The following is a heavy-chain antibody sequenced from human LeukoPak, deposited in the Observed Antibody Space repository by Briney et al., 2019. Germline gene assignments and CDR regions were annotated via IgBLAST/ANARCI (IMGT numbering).Heavy chain of an antibody. CDR2: IYSGGST. CDR1: GFTVSSNY. J-gene: IGHJ4*02. D-gene: IGHD5-12*01. V-gene: IGHV3-53*01. CDR3: ARDVSGGYDPGYFDY. Sequence: PGGSLRLSCAASGFTVSSNYMSWVRQAPGKGREWVSVIYSGGSTYYADSVKGRFTISRDNSKNTLYLQMNSLRAEDTAVYYCARDVSGGYDPGYFDYWGQGTLVTVSS.